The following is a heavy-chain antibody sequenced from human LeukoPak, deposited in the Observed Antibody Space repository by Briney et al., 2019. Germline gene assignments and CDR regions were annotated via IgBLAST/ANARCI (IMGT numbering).Heavy chain of an antibody. CDR2: IYHSGST. CDR3: ARYNWNFEN. Sequence: SQTLPLTCTVSGGSISSGGYYWSWIRQPPGKGLEWIGYIYHSGSTYYNPSLKSRVTISVDRSKNQFSLKLSSVTAADTAVYYCARYNWNFENWGQGTLVTVSS. V-gene: IGHV4-30-2*01. D-gene: IGHD1-20*01. CDR1: GGSISSGGYY. J-gene: IGHJ1*01.